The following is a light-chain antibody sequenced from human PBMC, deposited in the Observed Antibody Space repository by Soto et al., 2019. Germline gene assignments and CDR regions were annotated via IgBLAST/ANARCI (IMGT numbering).Light chain of an antibody. CDR3: SSYSSSTTLVV. V-gene: IGLV2-14*01. CDR1: SSDVGGYNY. CDR2: DAT. J-gene: IGLJ2*01. Sequence: QSALTQPASVSGSPGQSITISCTGTSSDVGGYNYVSWYQQYPGKAPKLMIYDATNRPSGLSNRFSGSKSGNTASLTISGLQAEDEADYYCSSYSSSTTLVVFGGGTKLTVL.